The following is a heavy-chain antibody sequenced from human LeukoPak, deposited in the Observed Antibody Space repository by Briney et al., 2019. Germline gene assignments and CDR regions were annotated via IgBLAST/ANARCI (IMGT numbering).Heavy chain of an antibody. CDR1: GFTFSSYA. V-gene: IGHV3-30*04. Sequence: GRSLRLSCAASGFTFSSYAMHWVRQAPGKGLEWVAVISYDGSNKYYADSVKGRFTISRDNSKNTLYLQMNSLRAEDTAVYYCARAVDYWGQGTLVTVSP. J-gene: IGHJ4*02. CDR3: ARAVDY. CDR2: ISYDGSNK.